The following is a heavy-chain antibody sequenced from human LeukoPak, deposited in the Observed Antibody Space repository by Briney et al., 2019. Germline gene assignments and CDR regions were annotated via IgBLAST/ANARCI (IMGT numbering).Heavy chain of an antibody. D-gene: IGHD2-2*01. CDR2: IYYSGGT. J-gene: IGHJ3*02. CDR3: ARRYCSSTSCHDVFDI. CDR1: GGSINNYY. Sequence: SETLSLTCTVSGGSINNYYWSWIRQPPGKGLEWIGYIYYSGGTNYNPSPKSRVTLSVDTSKNQFSLKLTSVTAADTAVYYCARRYCSSTSCHDVFDIWGQGTTVTVSS. V-gene: IGHV4-59*01.